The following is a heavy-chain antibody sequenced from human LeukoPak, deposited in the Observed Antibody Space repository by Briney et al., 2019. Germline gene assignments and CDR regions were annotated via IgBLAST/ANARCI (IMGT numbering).Heavy chain of an antibody. CDR1: EFSFSSYS. D-gene: IGHD6-19*01. J-gene: IGHJ6*03. Sequence: PGGSLRLSCAASEFSFSSYSMNWVRQAPGKGLEWVSSISSSSSWIFYADSVKGRFTISRDNAKNSLYLQMNSLRAEDTAVYYCARSSSGWYLDYYYYMNVWGKGTTVTISS. V-gene: IGHV3-21*01. CDR2: ISSSSSWI. CDR3: ARSSSGWYLDYYYYMNV.